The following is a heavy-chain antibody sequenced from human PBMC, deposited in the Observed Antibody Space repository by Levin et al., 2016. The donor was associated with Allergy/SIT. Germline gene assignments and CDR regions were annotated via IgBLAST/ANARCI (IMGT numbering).Heavy chain of an antibody. Sequence: WIRQPPGKGLEWVSAISGSGGSTYYADSVKGRFTISRDNSKNTLYLQMNSLRAEDTAVYYCAKDGIYDSSGYYYSYGYFQHWGQGTLVTVSS. CDR2: ISGSGGST. CDR3: AKDGIYDSSGYYYSYGYFQH. V-gene: IGHV3-23*01. J-gene: IGHJ1*01. D-gene: IGHD3-22*01.